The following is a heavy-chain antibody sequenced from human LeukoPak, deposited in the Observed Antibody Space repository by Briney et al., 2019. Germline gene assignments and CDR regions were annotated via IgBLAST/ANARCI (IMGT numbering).Heavy chain of an antibody. J-gene: IGHJ4*02. V-gene: IGHV4-39*01. CDR2: IYYSGSSS. D-gene: IGHD6-13*01. Sequence: PSETLSLTCIVSGGSISSSSYYWGWIRQSPGKGLEWIGSIYYSGSSSYYNPSLKSRVTISVDTSKNQFSLKLDSVTAEDTAVYYCARGFGAAAGDYWGQGTLVTVSS. CDR3: ARGFGAAAGDY. CDR1: GGSISSSSYY.